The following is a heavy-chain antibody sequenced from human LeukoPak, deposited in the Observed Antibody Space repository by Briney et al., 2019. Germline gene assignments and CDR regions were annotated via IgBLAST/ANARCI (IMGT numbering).Heavy chain of an antibody. V-gene: IGHV3-7*04. Sequence: GGSLRLSCTVSGFTFSSYWMSWVRQAPGKGLEWVANIKHDGSESYYLDSVKGRFTASRDSAKSSLFLQMHSLTAEDTAVYYCARAQWLVLSPSYFDYWGQGTLVTVSS. CDR1: GFTFSSYW. CDR3: ARAQWLVLSPSYFDY. D-gene: IGHD6-19*01. CDR2: IKHDGSES. J-gene: IGHJ4*02.